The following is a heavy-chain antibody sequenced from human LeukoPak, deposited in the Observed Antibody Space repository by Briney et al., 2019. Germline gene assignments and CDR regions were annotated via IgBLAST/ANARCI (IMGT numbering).Heavy chain of an antibody. J-gene: IGHJ6*03. CDR3: ARVVMKAFYYYYMDV. V-gene: IGHV1-8*01. CDR2: MNPTSGDT. D-gene: IGHD2-21*01. Sequence: ASVKVSCKASGYTFSDYDVNWVRQAPGQGLVWMGWMNPTSGDTGYAQKFQGRVTMTRSMSRNTAYMELSRLRSEDTAVYFCARVVMKAFYYYYMDVWGKGTTIIISS. CDR1: GYTFSDYD.